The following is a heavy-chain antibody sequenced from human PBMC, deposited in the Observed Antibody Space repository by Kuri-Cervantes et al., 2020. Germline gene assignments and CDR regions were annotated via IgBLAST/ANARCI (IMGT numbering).Heavy chain of an antibody. J-gene: IGHJ4*02. D-gene: IGHD2-2*01. V-gene: IGHV3-23*01. CDR1: GFTFSSYG. CDR3: AKGGSTSGYAPLDY. Sequence: GGSLRLSCAASGFTFSSYGMSWVRQAPGKGLEWVSDISGSDGSTYYADSVKGRFTISRDNSKNTLYLQMNSLRAEDTAVYYCAKGGSTSGYAPLDYWGQGTLVTVSS. CDR2: ISGSDGST.